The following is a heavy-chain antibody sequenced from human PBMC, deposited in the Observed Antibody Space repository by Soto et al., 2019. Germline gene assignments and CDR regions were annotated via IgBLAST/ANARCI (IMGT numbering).Heavy chain of an antibody. V-gene: IGHV1-18*01. J-gene: IGHJ5*02. CDR2: ISAYNGNT. D-gene: IGHD1-26*01. CDR3: ARASGSSYWLDP. Sequence: ASVKVSCKASGGTFSSYAISWVRQAPGQGLEWMGWISAYNGNTNYTQKLQGRVTMTTDTSTSTAYMELRSLRSDDTAVYYCARASGSSYWLDPWGQGTLVTVSS. CDR1: GGTFSSYA.